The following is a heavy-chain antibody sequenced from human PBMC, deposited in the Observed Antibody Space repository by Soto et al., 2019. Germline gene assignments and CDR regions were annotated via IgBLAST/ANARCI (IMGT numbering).Heavy chain of an antibody. CDR2: INAGNGNT. V-gene: IGHV1-3*01. CDR3: ATHNWNYEGYYYGMDV. CDR1: GYTFTSYA. D-gene: IGHD1-7*01. J-gene: IGHJ6*02. Sequence: VASVKVSCKASGYTFTSYAMHWVRQAPGQRLEWMGWINAGNGNTKYSQKFQGRVTITADKSTSTAYMELSSLRSEDTAVYYCATHNWNYEGYYYGMDVWGQGTTVTVSS.